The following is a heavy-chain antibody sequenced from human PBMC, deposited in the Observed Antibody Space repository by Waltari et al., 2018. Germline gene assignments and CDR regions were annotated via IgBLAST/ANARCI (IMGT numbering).Heavy chain of an antibody. D-gene: IGHD3-10*01. CDR3: AREMVRGVADV. CDR2: IYYSGST. Sequence: QVQLQESGPGLVKPSETLSLTCTVSGGSITSYYWSWTRQPPGKGLEWIGYIYYSGSTNYNPSLKSRVTISVDTSKNQFSLKLSSVTAADTAVYYCAREMVRGVADVWGKGTTVTVSS. CDR1: GGSITSYY. J-gene: IGHJ6*04. V-gene: IGHV4-59*01.